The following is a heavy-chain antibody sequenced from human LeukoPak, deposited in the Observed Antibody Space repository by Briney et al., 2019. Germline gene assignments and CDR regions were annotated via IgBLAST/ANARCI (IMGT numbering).Heavy chain of an antibody. V-gene: IGHV3-43*02. J-gene: IGHJ4*02. CDR3: ARESGKFDY. CDR2: ISGDGVST. CDR1: GLSIGDFA. Sequence: PGGSLRLSCVASGLSIGDFAMYWVRQAPGQGLEWVSLISGDGVSTFFADSVKGRFSISRDNSKNSLFLEMSSLRTEDTAMYYCARESGKFDYWGQGTLVAVSS.